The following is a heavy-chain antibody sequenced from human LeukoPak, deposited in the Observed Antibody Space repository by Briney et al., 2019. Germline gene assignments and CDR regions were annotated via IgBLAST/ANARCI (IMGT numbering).Heavy chain of an antibody. V-gene: IGHV4-34*01. D-gene: IGHD3-22*01. CDR3: ARGSRYYDGISK. Sequence: SETLSLTCAVYGGSFGSYYWTWIRQPPGKGLEWIGEINHGGSTYYNPSLKSRVTISIDTSKNRFFLQLSSVTAADTAVYYCARGSRYYDGISKWGQGTLVTVSS. CDR1: GGSFGSYY. CDR2: INHGGST. J-gene: IGHJ4*02.